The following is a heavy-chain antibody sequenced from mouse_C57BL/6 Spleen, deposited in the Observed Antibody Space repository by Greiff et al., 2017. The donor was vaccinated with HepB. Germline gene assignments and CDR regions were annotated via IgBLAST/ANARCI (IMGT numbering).Heavy chain of an antibody. J-gene: IGHJ3*01. CDR1: GYTFTDYN. Sequence: VQLKQSGPELVKPGASVKIPCKASGYTFTDYNMDWVKQSHGKSLEWIGDINPNNGGTIYNQKFKGKATLTVDKSSSTAYMELRSLTSEDTAVYYCAKASYDGYPWFAYWGQGTLVTVSA. CDR2: INPNNGGT. V-gene: IGHV1-18*01. CDR3: AKASYDGYPWFAY. D-gene: IGHD2-3*01.